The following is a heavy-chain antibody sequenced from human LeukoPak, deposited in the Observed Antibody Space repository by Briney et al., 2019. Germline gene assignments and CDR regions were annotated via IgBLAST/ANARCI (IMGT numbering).Heavy chain of an antibody. J-gene: IGHJ4*02. CDR1: GYTFTSYA. CDR3: ARDTQSSGYDY. D-gene: IGHD6-19*01. CDR2: INTDTDNP. Sequence: ASVKVSCKTSGYTFTSYAVDWVRQAPGQGLEWVGYINTDTDNPTYAQGFTGRFVFSLDTSVSTAYLQISSLKAEDTAVYYCARDTQSSGYDYWGQGTLVTVSS. V-gene: IGHV7-4-1*02.